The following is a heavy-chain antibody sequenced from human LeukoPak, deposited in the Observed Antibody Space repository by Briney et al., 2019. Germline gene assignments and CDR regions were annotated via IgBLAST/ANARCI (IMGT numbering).Heavy chain of an antibody. V-gene: IGHV3-48*04. CDR2: ITSVSSTI. D-gene: IGHD3-9*01. CDR1: GFTFSSYS. J-gene: IGHJ6*03. Sequence: GGSLRLSCAASGFTFSSYSMNWVRQAPGKGLEWVSYITSVSSTIYYADSVKGRFTISRDNAKNSLYLQMNSLRAEDTAVYYCARVERYLDWSYQYYYMDVWGRGTTVTVSS. CDR3: ARVERYLDWSYQYYYMDV.